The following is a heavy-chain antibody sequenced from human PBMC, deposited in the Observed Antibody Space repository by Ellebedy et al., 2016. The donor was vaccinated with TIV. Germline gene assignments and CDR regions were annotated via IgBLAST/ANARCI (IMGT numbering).Heavy chain of an antibody. CDR1: SASISSGGYY. J-gene: IGHJ4*02. Sequence: SETLSLXCTVSSASISSGGYYWSWIRQHPGKGLEWIGYVFHSESTHYNPSLRSRVTISVDTSNNQFSLKLSAVTAADTAVYYCARARAVAGTFTFDYWGQGTLVTVSS. D-gene: IGHD6-19*01. CDR2: VFHSEST. V-gene: IGHV4-31*03. CDR3: ARARAVAGTFTFDY.